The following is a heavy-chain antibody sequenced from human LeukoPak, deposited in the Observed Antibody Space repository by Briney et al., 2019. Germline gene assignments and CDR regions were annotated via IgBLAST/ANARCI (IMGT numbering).Heavy chain of an antibody. CDR1: GYTFTSYY. CDR3: ARPYTWSGYYHDAFDI. Sequence: ASVKVSCKASGYTFTSYYMHWVRQAPGQGLEWMGWINPNSGGTNYAQKFQGRVTMTRDTSISAAYMELSSLRSEDTAVYYCARPYTWSGYYHDAFDIWGQGTKVTVSS. D-gene: IGHD3-3*01. CDR2: INPNSGGT. J-gene: IGHJ3*02. V-gene: IGHV1-2*02.